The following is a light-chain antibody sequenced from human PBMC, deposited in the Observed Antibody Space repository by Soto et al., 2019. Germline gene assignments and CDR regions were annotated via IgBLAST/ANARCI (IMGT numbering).Light chain of an antibody. J-gene: IGKJ1*01. V-gene: IGKV3-20*01. CDR3: HLYASSRT. CDR2: AAS. Sequence: EIVLTQSPVTLSLSPGERATLSCRASQSVSSRYFAWYQQKPGQAPRLLIYAASSRAAGIPDRFSGSGSGTDFPLTISRLEPEDFDVYYCHLYASSRTFGPGTKVE. CDR1: QSVSSRY.